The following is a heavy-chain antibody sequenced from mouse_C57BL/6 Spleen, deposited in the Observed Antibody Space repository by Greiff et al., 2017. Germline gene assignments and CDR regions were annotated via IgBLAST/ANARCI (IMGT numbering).Heavy chain of an antibody. CDR2: IYPGDGDT. CDR3: ARDRYDGSSYDVWYFDY. D-gene: IGHD1-1*01. V-gene: IGHV1-80*01. CDR1: GYAFSSYW. J-gene: IGHJ2*01. Sequence: VQLQQSGAELVKPGASVKISCKASGYAFSSYWMNWVKQRPGKGLEWIGQIYPGDGDTNYNGKFTGKATLTADTSSSTAYMQLSSLTSEDSAVYFCARDRYDGSSYDVWYFDYWGQGTTLTVSS.